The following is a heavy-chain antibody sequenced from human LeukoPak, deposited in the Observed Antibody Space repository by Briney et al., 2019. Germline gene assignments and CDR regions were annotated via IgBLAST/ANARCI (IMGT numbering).Heavy chain of an antibody. J-gene: IGHJ4*02. Sequence: ASVKVSCKXSGGTFSSYAISWVRQPPGQGLEWMGGIIPIFGTANYAQKFQGRVTITADESTSTAYMELSSLRSEDTAVYYCARSQDKIAAAGGDWGQGTLVTVSS. V-gene: IGHV1-69*13. CDR3: ARSQDKIAAAGGD. CDR1: GGTFSSYA. CDR2: IIPIFGTA. D-gene: IGHD6-13*01.